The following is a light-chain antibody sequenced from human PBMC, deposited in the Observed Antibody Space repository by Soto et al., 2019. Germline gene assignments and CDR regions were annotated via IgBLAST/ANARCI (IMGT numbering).Light chain of an antibody. CDR1: SSDVGGYNY. Sequence: QSALTQPPSASGSPGQSVTISCTGTSSDVGGYNYVSWYQQHPGKAPKLIIYGVTKRPSGVPNRFSGSKSGNTASLTVSGLQAEDEADYYCSSYGGSNNYWVFGGGTKLTVL. CDR3: SSYGGSNNYWV. J-gene: IGLJ3*02. CDR2: GVT. V-gene: IGLV2-8*01.